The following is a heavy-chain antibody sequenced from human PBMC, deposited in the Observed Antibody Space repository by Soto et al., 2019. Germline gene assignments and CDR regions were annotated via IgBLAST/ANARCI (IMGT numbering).Heavy chain of an antibody. D-gene: IGHD3-16*01. J-gene: IGHJ5*02. CDR2: ISGSGGST. Sequence: GGSLRLSCLASGFTFNDNPMYWVRQAPGKGLEWVSAISGSGGSTYYADSVKGRFTISRDNSKNTLYLQMNSLRAEDTAVYYCAKRGIGTFGWFDPWGQGTLVTVSS. CDR3: AKRGIGTFGWFDP. V-gene: IGHV3-23*01. CDR1: GFTFNDNP.